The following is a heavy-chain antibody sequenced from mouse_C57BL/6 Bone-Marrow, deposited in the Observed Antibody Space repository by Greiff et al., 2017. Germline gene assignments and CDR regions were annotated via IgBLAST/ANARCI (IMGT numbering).Heavy chain of an antibody. D-gene: IGHD2-1*01. Sequence: VKLMESGAELVRPGTSVKVSCKASGYAFTNYLIEWVKQRPGQGLEWIGVINPGSGGTNYNEKFKGKATLTADKSSSTAYMQLSSLTSEDSAVYFCARRYYGNSFAYWGQGTLVTVAA. CDR1: GYAFTNYL. CDR3: ARRYYGNSFAY. J-gene: IGHJ3*01. V-gene: IGHV1-54*01. CDR2: INPGSGGT.